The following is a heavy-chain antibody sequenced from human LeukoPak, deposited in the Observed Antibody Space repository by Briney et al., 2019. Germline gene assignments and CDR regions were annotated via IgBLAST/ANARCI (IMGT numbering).Heavy chain of an antibody. V-gene: IGHV1-24*01. J-gene: IGHJ6*03. CDR2: FDPEDGET. CDR1: GYTLTELS. CDR3: ARGPYHYCSSTSCYFINYMDV. D-gene: IGHD2-2*01. Sequence: ASVKVSCKVSGYTLTELSMHWVRQAPGKGLEWMGGFDPEDGETIYAQKFQGRVTMTRNTSISTAYMELSSLRSEDTAVYYCARGPYHYCSSTSCYFINYMDVWGKGTTVTISS.